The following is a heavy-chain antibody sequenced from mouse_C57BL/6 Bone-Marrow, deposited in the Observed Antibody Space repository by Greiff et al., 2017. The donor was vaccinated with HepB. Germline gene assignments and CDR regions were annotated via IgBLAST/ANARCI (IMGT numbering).Heavy chain of an antibody. D-gene: IGHD1-1*01. V-gene: IGHV3-6*01. Sequence: VQLQQSGPGLVKPSQSLSLTCSVTGYSITSGYYWNWIRQFPGNKLEWMGYISYDGSNNYNPSLKNRISITRDTSKNQFYLKLNSVTTEDTATYYCARYYYGSSSYYFDYWGQGTTLTVSS. J-gene: IGHJ2*01. CDR3: ARYYYGSSSYYFDY. CDR1: GYSITSGYY. CDR2: ISYDGSN.